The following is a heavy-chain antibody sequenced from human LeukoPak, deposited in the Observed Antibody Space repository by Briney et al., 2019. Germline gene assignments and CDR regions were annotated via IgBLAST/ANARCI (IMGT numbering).Heavy chain of an antibody. Sequence: GGSLRLSCVASEYDFRAYTFTWVRQAPGKGLEYVSSISKSSALKYYSESVRGRFTISRDNAKNTLYLQMHSLRAEDTAVYYCARAGSYRFDYWGQGTVVTVSS. CDR2: ISKSSALK. D-gene: IGHD1-26*01. CDR1: EYDFRAYT. J-gene: IGHJ4*02. CDR3: ARAGSYRFDY. V-gene: IGHV3-21*01.